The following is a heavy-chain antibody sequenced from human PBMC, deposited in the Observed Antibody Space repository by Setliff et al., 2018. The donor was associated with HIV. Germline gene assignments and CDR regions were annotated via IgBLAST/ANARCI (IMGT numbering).Heavy chain of an antibody. D-gene: IGHD3-10*01. CDR2: INHSGST. V-gene: IGHV4-34*01. CDR3: AGGGAVSVYFQH. Sequence: SETLSLTCAVYGGSFSGYYWSWIRQPPGKGLEWIGEINHSGSTNYNPSLKSRVTISVDTSKNQFSLKLSSVTAADTAVYYCAGGGAVSVYFQHWGQGTLVTVSS. J-gene: IGHJ1*01. CDR1: GGSFSGYY.